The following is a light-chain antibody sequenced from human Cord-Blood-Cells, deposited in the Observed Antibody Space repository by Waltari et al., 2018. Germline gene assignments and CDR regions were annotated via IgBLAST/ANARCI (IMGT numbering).Light chain of an antibody. CDR2: RNN. CDR1: SSNIGSNY. CDR3: AAWDDSLSGWV. J-gene: IGLJ3*02. Sequence: SVLTQPPSASGTPGQRVTIPCSGSSSNIGSNYVYWYQQLPGPAPKLLIYRNNQRPSGVPDRFSGSKSGTSASLAISGLRSEDEADYYCAAWDDSLSGWVFGGGTKLTVL. V-gene: IGLV1-47*01.